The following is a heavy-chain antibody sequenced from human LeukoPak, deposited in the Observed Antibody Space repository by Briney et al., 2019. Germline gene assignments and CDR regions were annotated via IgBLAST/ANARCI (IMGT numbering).Heavy chain of an antibody. V-gene: IGHV3-66*01. CDR2: IYSGGST. Sequence: GGSLRLSCAASGFTVSSSYMSWVRQAPGKGLEWVSVIYSGGSTYYADSVKGRFTISRDNSKNTLYLQMNSLRAEDTAVYYCARDPGGYDPYYFDYWGQGTLVTVSS. J-gene: IGHJ4*02. CDR3: ARDPGGYDPYYFDY. D-gene: IGHD5-12*01. CDR1: GFTVSSSY.